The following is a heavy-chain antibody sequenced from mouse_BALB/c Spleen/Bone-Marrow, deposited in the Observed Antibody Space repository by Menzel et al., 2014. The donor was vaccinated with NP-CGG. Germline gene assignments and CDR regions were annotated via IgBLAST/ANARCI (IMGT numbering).Heavy chain of an antibody. J-gene: IGHJ1*01. D-gene: IGHD1-2*01. CDR1: GSDFRIYW. V-gene: IGHV4-1*02. Sequence: GGLASAGRSLKRSSAAAGSDFRIYWMSWACQASGKGQEWNGEINRDSSTINYTPSLKDKFIIFRDNAKNTLYMQLREVRSESRGLCCCARLNFWG. CDR2: INRDSSTI. CDR3: ARLNF.